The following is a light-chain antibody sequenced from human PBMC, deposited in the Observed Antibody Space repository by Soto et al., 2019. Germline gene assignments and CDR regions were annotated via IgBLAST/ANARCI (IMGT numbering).Light chain of an antibody. CDR3: QQYGSSPIT. CDR1: QSVSSSY. Sequence: EIVLTQSPGTLSFSPGERATLSCRASQSVSSSYLSWYHQKPGPVPRLLIYGASSRATGIPDRFSGSGSGTDFTLTISSLEPEDFAVYYCQQYGSSPITFGQGTRLEIK. V-gene: IGKV3-20*01. CDR2: GAS. J-gene: IGKJ5*01.